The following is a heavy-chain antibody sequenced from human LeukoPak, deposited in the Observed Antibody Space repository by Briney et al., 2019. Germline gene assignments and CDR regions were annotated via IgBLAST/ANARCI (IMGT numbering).Heavy chain of an antibody. CDR3: ARTYGSGSYRWFDP. CDR1: GYTFTSYA. D-gene: IGHD3-10*01. CDR2: INTNTGNP. V-gene: IGHV7-4-1*02. Sequence: ASVKVSCKASGYTFTSYAMNWVRQAPGQGLEWMGWINTNTGNPTYAQGFTGRFVLSLDTSVSTAYLQISSLKAEDTAVYYCARTYGSGSYRWFDPWGQGTLVTVSS. J-gene: IGHJ5*02.